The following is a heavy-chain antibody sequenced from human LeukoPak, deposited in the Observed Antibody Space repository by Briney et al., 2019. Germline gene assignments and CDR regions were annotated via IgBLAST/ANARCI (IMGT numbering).Heavy chain of an antibody. D-gene: IGHD2-2*01. CDR2: IYYSGNT. CDR3: ARDCSSTSCYLNYYYYGMDV. Sequence: SETLSLTCTVSGGSISSGGYYWSWIRQHPGKGLEWIGYIYYSGNTYYNPSLKSRVTISVDTSKNQFSLKLSSVTAADTAVYSCARDCSSTSCYLNYYYYGMDVWGQGTTVTVSS. CDR1: GGSISSGGYY. J-gene: IGHJ6*02. V-gene: IGHV4-31*03.